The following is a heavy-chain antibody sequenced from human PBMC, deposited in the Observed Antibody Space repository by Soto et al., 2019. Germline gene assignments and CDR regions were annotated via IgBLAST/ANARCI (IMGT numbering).Heavy chain of an antibody. Sequence: HPGGSLRLSCAATGFTFSTYWVHWVRQAPGKGLVWVSRINSDGSTTNYADSVKGRFTISRDNAKNTLYLQMNSLRAEDTALYYCARDLEGADVFDLWGQGTMVTVSS. CDR1: GFTFSTYW. CDR3: ARDLEGADVFDL. J-gene: IGHJ3*01. V-gene: IGHV3-74*01. CDR2: INSDGSTT. D-gene: IGHD3-16*01.